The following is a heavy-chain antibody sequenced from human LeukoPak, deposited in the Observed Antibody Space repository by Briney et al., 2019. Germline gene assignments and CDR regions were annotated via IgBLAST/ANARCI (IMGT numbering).Heavy chain of an antibody. CDR1: GFTFSSYG. J-gene: IGHJ4*02. CDR2: IWYDGSNK. Sequence: GGSLRLSCAASGFTFSSYGMHWVRQAPGKGLEWAAVIWYDGSNKYYADSVKGRFTISRDNSKNTLYLQMNSLRAEDTAVYYCARGHRSSGQSYLGYWGQGTLVTVSS. V-gene: IGHV3-33*01. CDR3: ARGHRSSGQSYLGY. D-gene: IGHD3-22*01.